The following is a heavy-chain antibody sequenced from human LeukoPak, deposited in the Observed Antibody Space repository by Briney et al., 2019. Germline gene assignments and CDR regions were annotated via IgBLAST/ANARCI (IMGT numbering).Heavy chain of an antibody. D-gene: IGHD3-22*01. V-gene: IGHV3-23*01. CDR3: AKDRLTMIVVAAGSVAFDI. Sequence: GGTLRLSCAASGFTFSSHGMNWVRQAPGKGLEWVSGISPSGGITYYTDSVKGRFTISRDNSKNTLYLQMNSLRAEDTAVYYCAKDRLTMIVVAAGSVAFDIWGQGTMVTVSS. CDR2: ISPSGGIT. J-gene: IGHJ3*02. CDR1: GFTFSSHG.